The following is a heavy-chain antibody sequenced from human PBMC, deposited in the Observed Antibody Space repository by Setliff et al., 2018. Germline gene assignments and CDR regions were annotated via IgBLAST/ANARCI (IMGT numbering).Heavy chain of an antibody. J-gene: IGHJ4*02. V-gene: IGHV4-39*01. CDR3: ARLPNYVWGSPVDY. D-gene: IGHD3-16*01. CDR1: GASITNINYY. Sequence: SETLSLTCTVSGASITNINYYWGLIRQPPGKGLEWIGSIFYSGITFYNPSLKSRVTISVDTSKNQFSMTLSSVTAADTDVYYCARLPNYVWGSPVDYWGQGTLVTVS. CDR2: IFYSGIT.